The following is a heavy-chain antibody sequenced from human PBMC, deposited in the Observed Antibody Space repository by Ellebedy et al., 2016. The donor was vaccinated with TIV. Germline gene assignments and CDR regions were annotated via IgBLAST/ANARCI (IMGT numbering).Heavy chain of an antibody. CDR1: GYTFTGYY. V-gene: IGHV1-2*02. CDR3: ARDDEAAAIRALYGLDV. Sequence: ASVKVSCKASGYTFTGYYIHWVRQAPGQGLEWMGWIDPNTGATNYAQKFQGRVTMTRDTSISTAYLELRRLTSDDSALYYCARDDEAAAIRALYGLDVWGQGTTVTVSS. D-gene: IGHD6-13*01. CDR2: IDPNTGAT. J-gene: IGHJ6*02.